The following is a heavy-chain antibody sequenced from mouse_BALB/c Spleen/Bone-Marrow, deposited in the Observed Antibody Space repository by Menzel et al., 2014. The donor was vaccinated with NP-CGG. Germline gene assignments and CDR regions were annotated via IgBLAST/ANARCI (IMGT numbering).Heavy chain of an antibody. CDR3: ARGDGYYVDFYY. J-gene: IGHJ2*01. CDR2: ISCYNGAT. D-gene: IGHD2-3*01. Sequence: LVKTGASVKISCKASGYSFTGYYMHWVKQSHGKSLEWIGYISCYNGATSYNQKFKGKATFTVDTSSSTAYMQFNSLTSEGSAVYYCARGDGYYVDFYYWGQGTTLTVSS. V-gene: IGHV1S34*01. CDR1: GYSFTGYY.